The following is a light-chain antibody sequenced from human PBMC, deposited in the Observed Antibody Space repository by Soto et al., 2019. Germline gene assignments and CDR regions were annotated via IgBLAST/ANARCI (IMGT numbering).Light chain of an antibody. CDR3: QQRSNFWT. CDR1: QSVSSY. J-gene: IGKJ1*01. V-gene: IGKV3-11*01. CDR2: DAS. Sequence: EIVLTQSPATLSLSPGERATLSCRASQSVSSYLAWYQQKPGQAPRLLIYDASNRATGIPARFSGSGSGTDFTLTISNLEPEDFAVYYCQQRSNFWTFGQGTKVDIK.